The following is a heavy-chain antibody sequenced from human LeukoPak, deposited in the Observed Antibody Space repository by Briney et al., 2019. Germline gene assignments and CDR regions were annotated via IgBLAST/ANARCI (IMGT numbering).Heavy chain of an antibody. D-gene: IGHD3-9*01. CDR2: ISGSGGST. CDR3: AKDRAREYYDILTGYAFDY. V-gene: IGHV3-23*01. J-gene: IGHJ4*02. CDR1: GFTFSSYA. Sequence: GGSLRLFCAASGFTFSSYAMSWVRQAPGKGLEWVSAISGSGGSTYYADSVKGRFTISRDNSKNTLYLQMNSLRAEDTAVYYCAKDRAREYYDILTGYAFDYWGQGTLVTVSS.